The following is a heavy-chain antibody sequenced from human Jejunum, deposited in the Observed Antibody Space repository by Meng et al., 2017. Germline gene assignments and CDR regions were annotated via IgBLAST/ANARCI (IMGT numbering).Heavy chain of an antibody. Sequence: GESLKISCAASGFTFNNYNVNWVRQAPGKGLEWVSSISPSTGSIYYADSVKGRFTISRDNAEKSLYLQMNSLRGEDTAVYYCARVQGGGFDYWGQGTLVTVSS. CDR1: GFTFNNYN. CDR2: ISPSTGSI. V-gene: IGHV3-21*01. CDR3: ARVQGGGFDY. D-gene: IGHD3-16*01. J-gene: IGHJ4*02.